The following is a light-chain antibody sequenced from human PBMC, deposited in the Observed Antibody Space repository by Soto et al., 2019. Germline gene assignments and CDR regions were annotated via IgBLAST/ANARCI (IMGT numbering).Light chain of an antibody. CDR3: QQYGSSGT. Sequence: EIVMTQSPATLSVSPGGRATLSRRASQSISDTLAWYQQKPGQAPRLLIYGASNRATGIPDRFSGSGSGTDFTLTISRLEPEDFAVYYCQQYGSSGTFGQGTKVEIK. V-gene: IGKV3-20*01. CDR2: GAS. J-gene: IGKJ1*01. CDR1: QSISDT.